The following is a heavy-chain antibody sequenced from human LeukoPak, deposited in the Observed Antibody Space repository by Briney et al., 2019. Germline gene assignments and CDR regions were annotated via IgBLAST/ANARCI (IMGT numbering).Heavy chain of an antibody. CDR3: ARGNGYGDSDY. CDR2: MDYSGST. CDR1: GGSISSGNYY. J-gene: IGHJ4*02. V-gene: IGHV4-30-4*01. Sequence: PSQTLSLTCTVSGGSISSGNYYWSWIRQPPGKGLEWIGYMDYSGSTYYNPSLKSRVTISVDTSKNQFSLKLSSVTAADTAVYYCARGNGYGDSDYWGQGTLVTVSS. D-gene: IGHD4-17*01.